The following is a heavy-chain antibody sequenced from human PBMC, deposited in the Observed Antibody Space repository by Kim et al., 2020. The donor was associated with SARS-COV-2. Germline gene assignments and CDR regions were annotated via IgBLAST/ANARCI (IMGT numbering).Heavy chain of an antibody. D-gene: IGHD3-10*01. CDR3: AIDYYGSRNYYFDY. J-gene: IGHJ4*02. CDR2: ISSSSSYI. V-gene: IGHV3-21*01. CDR1: GFTFSSYS. Sequence: GGSLRLSCAASGFTFSSYSMNWVRQAPGKGLEWVSSISSSSSYIYYADSVKGRFTISRGNAKNSLYLQMNSLRAEDTAVYYCAIDYYGSRNYYFDYWGQGTLVTVSS.